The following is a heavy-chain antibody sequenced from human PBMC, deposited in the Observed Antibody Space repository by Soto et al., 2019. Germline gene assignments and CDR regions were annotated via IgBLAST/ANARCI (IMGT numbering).Heavy chain of an antibody. CDR1: GGAISISSYY. V-gene: IGHV4-39*01. CDR3: ARLKQVAGYDY. J-gene: IGHJ4*02. CDR2: IYYSGST. D-gene: IGHD6-19*01. Sequence: SETLSLTCTVSGGAISISSYYWGWIRQPPGKGLEWIGSIYYSGSTYYNPSLKSRVTISVDTYKNQFSLKLSSVTAADTAVYYCARLKQVAGYDYWSQGTLVAVSS.